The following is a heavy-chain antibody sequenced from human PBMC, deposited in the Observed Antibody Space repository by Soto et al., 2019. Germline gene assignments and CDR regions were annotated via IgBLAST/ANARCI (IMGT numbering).Heavy chain of an antibody. J-gene: IGHJ4*02. CDR3: ARPSGSYGDYAWSLKY. CDR1: GYTFTGYS. Sequence: ASVKVSCKASGYTFTGYSVGWVRQAPGQGLEWMGWTSAYSGDTYYAQRFQDRLTMTTDASTSTAYMELTSLRSDDTAVYYCARPSGSYGDYAWSLKYWGQGTLVTVSS. CDR2: TSAYSGDT. D-gene: IGHD4-17*01. V-gene: IGHV1-18*01.